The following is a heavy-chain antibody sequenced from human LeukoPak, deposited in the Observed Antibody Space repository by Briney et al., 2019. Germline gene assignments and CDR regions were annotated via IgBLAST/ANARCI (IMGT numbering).Heavy chain of an antibody. CDR1: GFTVSSDY. D-gene: IGHD6-6*01. CDR2: VYSGGET. V-gene: IGHV3-66*01. CDR3: ARGGIAARPSDS. J-gene: IGHJ4*02. Sequence: GGSLRLSCAASGFTVSSDYITWVRQAPGKGLEWVSVVYSGGETYYAESVKGRFTVSRDNSKNTVYLQMNSLRAEDTAVYFCARGGIAARPSDSWGQGTLITVSS.